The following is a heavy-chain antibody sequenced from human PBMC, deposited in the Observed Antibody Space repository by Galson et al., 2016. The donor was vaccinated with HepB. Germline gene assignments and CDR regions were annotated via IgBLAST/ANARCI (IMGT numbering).Heavy chain of an antibody. CDR3: ARDTAMVTSDS. CDR2: ISYDVSNK. V-gene: IGHV3-30-3*01. Sequence: SLRLSCAASGFSFSSYVMHWVRQAPGKGLEWVAVISYDVSNKYYADSVKGRFTISRDNAKNSLYLQMNSLRAEDTAVYLCARDTAMVTSDSWGQGTLVTVSS. CDR1: GFSFSSYV. J-gene: IGHJ4*02. D-gene: IGHD5-18*01.